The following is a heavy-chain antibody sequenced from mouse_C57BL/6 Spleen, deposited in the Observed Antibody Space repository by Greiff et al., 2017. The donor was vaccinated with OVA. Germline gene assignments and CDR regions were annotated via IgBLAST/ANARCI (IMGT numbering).Heavy chain of an antibody. V-gene: IGHV7-3*01. Sequence: EVKLVESGGGLVQPGGSLSLSCAASGFTFTDYYMSWVRQPPGKALEWLGFIRNKANGYTTEYSASVKGRFTISRDNSQIILYLQMNALRAEDNATYYCGRSPIYYGQAGFAYWGQGTLVTVSA. D-gene: IGHD2-1*01. J-gene: IGHJ3*01. CDR2: IRNKANGYTT. CDR1: GFTFTDYY. CDR3: GRSPIYYGQAGFAY.